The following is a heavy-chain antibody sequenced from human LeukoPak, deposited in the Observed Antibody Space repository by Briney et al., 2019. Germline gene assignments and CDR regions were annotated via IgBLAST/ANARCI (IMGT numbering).Heavy chain of an antibody. D-gene: IGHD3-16*02. CDR1: SYTVSSIYW. CDR2: IYDSGSS. J-gene: IGHJ5*02. V-gene: IGHV4-28*01. CDR3: VRLSDSSGYIDP. Sequence: SDTLSLTCTVSSYTVSSIYWWGWVRQPPGKGLQWIGHIYDSGSSHYHPSLNSRVTVSVDTVKNQFCRRLRSVSAGDTGAYFWVRLSDSSGYIDPWGQGTPVTVSS.